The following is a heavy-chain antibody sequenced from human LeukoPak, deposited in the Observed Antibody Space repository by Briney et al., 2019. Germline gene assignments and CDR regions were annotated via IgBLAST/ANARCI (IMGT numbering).Heavy chain of an antibody. CDR1: GGTFSSYA. V-gene: IGHV1-69*05. Sequence: ASVKVSCKASGGTFSSYAISWVRQAPGQGLEWMGGIIPIFGTANYAQKFQGRVTITTDESTSTAYMELSSLRSEDTAVYYCAAGESIAVAGFDYWGQGTLVTVSS. CDR2: IIPIFGTA. CDR3: AAGESIAVAGFDY. D-gene: IGHD6-19*01. J-gene: IGHJ4*02.